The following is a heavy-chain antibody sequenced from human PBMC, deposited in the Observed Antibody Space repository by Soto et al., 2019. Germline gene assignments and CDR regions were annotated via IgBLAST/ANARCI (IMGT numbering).Heavy chain of an antibody. V-gene: IGHV4-39*01. J-gene: IGHJ5*02. CDR3: ARHPSDFWFDP. Sequence: QLQLQESGPGLVKPSETLSLTCSVSGGSISSSSYFWGWIRQPPGKGLECIGSIYYSGSPYYNPSIKSRVTVSVDTSKSQFSLKLSSVTAADTAVYYCARHPSDFWFDPWGQGTLVTVSS. CDR2: IYYSGSP. CDR1: GGSISSSSYF. D-gene: IGHD2-21*02.